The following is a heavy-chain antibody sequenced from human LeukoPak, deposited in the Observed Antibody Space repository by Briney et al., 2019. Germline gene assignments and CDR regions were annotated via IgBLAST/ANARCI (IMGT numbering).Heavy chain of an antibody. J-gene: IGHJ4*02. Sequence: SETLSLTCTVSGVSISSGGYYWSWIRQHPGKGLEWIGYIYYSGSTYYNPSLKSRVTISVDTSKNQFSLKLSSVTAADTAVYYCARGRGYDSGTYNYAFSDYWGQGTLVTVSS. CDR3: ARGRGYDSGTYNYAFSDY. V-gene: IGHV4-31*03. CDR1: GVSISSGGYY. CDR2: IYYSGST. D-gene: IGHD3-22*01.